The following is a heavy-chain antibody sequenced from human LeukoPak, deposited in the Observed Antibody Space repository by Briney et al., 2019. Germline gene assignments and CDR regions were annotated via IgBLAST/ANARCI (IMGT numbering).Heavy chain of an antibody. J-gene: IGHJ4*02. CDR1: GFTFSSYS. CDR2: ISSSSSYI. D-gene: IGHD2-15*01. Sequence: PGGSLRLSCAASGFTFSSYSMNWVRQAPGKGLEWVSSISSSSSYIYYADSVKGRFTISRDNAKNSLYLQMNSLRAEDTAVYYCARAPRYCSGGSCYNYWGQGTLVTVSS. V-gene: IGHV3-21*01. CDR3: ARAPRYCSGGSCYNY.